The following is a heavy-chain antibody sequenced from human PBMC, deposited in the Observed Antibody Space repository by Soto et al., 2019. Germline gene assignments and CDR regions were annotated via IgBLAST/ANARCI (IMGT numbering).Heavy chain of an antibody. J-gene: IGHJ3*02. CDR3: ARDEWYCSGGSCYATNDAFDI. CDR2: ISSSSSYI. Sequence: EVQLVESGGGLVKPGGSLRLSCAASGFTFSSYSMNWVRQAPGKGLEWVSSISSSSSYIYYADPVKGRFTISRDNAKNSLYLQMSSLRAEDTAVYYCARDEWYCSGGSCYATNDAFDIWGQGTMVTVSS. CDR1: GFTFSSYS. D-gene: IGHD2-15*01. V-gene: IGHV3-21*01.